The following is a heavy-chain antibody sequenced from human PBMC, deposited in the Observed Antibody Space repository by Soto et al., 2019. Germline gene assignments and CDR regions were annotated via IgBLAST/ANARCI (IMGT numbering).Heavy chain of an antibody. CDR1: GGTFSSYT. V-gene: IGHV1-69*02. J-gene: IGHJ3*02. Sequence: QVQLVQSGAEVKKPGSSVKVSCKASGGTFSSYTISWVRQAPGQGLEWMGRIIPILGIANYAQKFQGRVTITADKATSTAYMELSSLRSEDTAVYYCARARRGDAFDIWGQGTMVTVSS. CDR3: ARARRGDAFDI. CDR2: IIPILGIA.